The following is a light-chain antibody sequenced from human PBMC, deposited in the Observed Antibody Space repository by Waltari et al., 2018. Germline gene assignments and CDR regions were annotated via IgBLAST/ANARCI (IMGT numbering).Light chain of an antibody. CDR3: QQYYSAPYT. V-gene: IGKV4-1*01. Sequence: DIVMTQSPDSLAVSLGERATSNCKSSQSVLDSSNNKNYLTWYQQKPGQPPKLLIYWASTRESGVPDRFSGSASGTDFTLTISSLQAEDVAVYYCQQYYSAPYTFGQGTKLEIK. CDR1: QSVLDSSNNKNY. CDR2: WAS. J-gene: IGKJ2*01.